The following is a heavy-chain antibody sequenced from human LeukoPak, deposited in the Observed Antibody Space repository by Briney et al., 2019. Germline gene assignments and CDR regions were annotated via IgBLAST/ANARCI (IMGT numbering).Heavy chain of an antibody. CDR2: IIPIFGTA. CDR3: ARVSNIAVAWFDP. CDR1: GGTFSSYA. Sequence: SVKVSCKASGGTFSSYAISWVRQAPGHGLEWVGGIIPIFGTANYAQKFQGRVTITTDESTSTAYMELSSLRSEDTAVYYCARVSNIAVAWFDPWGQGTLVTVSS. D-gene: IGHD6-19*01. J-gene: IGHJ5*02. V-gene: IGHV1-69*05.